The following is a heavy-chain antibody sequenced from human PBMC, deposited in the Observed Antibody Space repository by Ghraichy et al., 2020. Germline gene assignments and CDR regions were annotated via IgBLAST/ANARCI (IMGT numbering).Heavy chain of an antibody. Sequence: SETLSLTCTVSGGSISSYYWSWIRQPPGKGLEWIGYIYYSGSTNYNPSLKSRVTISVDTSKNQFYLKLSSVTAADTAVYYCARVVVVTARVGVFDYWGQGTLVTVSS. CDR3: ARVVVVTARVGVFDY. J-gene: IGHJ4*02. V-gene: IGHV4-59*01. D-gene: IGHD2-21*02. CDR2: IYYSGST. CDR1: GGSISSYY.